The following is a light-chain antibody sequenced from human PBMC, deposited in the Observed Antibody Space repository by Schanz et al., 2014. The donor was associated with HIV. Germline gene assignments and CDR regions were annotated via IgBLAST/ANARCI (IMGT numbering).Light chain of an antibody. CDR3: AAWDDSLSGWV. V-gene: IGLV1-40*01. Sequence: QSVLTQPPSVSGAPGQRVTISCTGSSSNLGAGYEVHWYRQLPGTAPKLLIYGNSNRPSGVPDRFSGSKSGTSASLAITGLQAEDEADYYCAAWDDSLSGWVFGGGTKLTVL. CDR2: GNS. CDR1: SSNLGAGYE. J-gene: IGLJ3*02.